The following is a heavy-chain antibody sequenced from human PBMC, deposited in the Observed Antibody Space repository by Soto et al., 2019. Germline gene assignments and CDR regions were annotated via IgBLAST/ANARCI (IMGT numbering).Heavy chain of an antibody. J-gene: IGHJ5*02. CDR1: GYTFTYRY. V-gene: IGHV1-69*06. CDR3: AVVAARWFDP. Sequence: QMQLVQSGAEVKKTGSSVKVSCKASGYTFTYRYLHWVRQAPGQGLEWMGGIIPIFGTANYAQKFQGRVTITADKSTSTAYMELSSLRSEDTAVYYCAVVAARWFDPWGQGTLVTVSS. CDR2: IIPIFGTA. D-gene: IGHD2-15*01.